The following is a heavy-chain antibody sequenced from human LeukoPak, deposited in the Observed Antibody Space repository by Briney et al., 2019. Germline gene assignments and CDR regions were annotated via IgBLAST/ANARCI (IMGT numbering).Heavy chain of an antibody. CDR1: GYTFTAYF. CDR2: INSDNGGT. D-gene: IGHD7-27*01. CDR3: ARDLSSTSNWELDY. V-gene: IGHV1-2*06. Sequence: ASVKVSCKASGYTFTAYFIHWVRQGPGQGLEWMGRINSDNGGTTYAQTFQGRVTMTRDTSISTAYMELSRLTSDDTAVYYCARDLSSTSNWELDYWGQGSLVTVSS. J-gene: IGHJ4*02.